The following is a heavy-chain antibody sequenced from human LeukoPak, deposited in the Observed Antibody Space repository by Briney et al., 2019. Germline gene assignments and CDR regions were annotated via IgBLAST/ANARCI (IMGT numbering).Heavy chain of an antibody. Sequence: SETLSLTCTVSGGTISSYYWSWIRQPPGKGLEWIGYIYYSGSTNYNPSLKSRVTISVDTSKNQFSLKLSSVTAADTAVYCCAREHCSGGSCYSDDWGQGTLVTVSS. CDR2: IYYSGST. V-gene: IGHV4-59*01. CDR3: AREHCSGGSCYSDD. CDR1: GGTISSYY. D-gene: IGHD2-15*01. J-gene: IGHJ4*02.